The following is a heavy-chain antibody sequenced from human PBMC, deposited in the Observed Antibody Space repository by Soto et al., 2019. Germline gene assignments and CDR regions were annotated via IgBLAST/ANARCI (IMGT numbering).Heavy chain of an antibody. V-gene: IGHV4-4*02. Sequence: SKTLSLTCAVSGGPISSSNWWSWVRQPPGKGLEWIGEIYHSGSTNYNPSLKSRVTISVDKSKNQFSLKLSSVTAADTAVYYCARAGTLDYYYGMDVWGQGTTVTVSS. CDR2: IYHSGST. CDR1: GGPISSSNW. CDR3: ARAGTLDYYYGMDV. J-gene: IGHJ6*02.